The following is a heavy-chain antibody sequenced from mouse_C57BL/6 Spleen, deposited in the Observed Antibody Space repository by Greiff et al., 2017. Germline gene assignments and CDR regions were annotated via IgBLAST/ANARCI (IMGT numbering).Heavy chain of an antibody. J-gene: IGHJ2*01. CDR3: TSRYHYYGSSYNY. Sequence: VQLQQSGAELVRPGASVKLSCTASGFNIKDDYMHWVKQRPEQGLEWIGWLDPENGDTEYASKFQGKATITADTSSNTAYLQLSSLTSEDTAVYYCTSRYHYYGSSYNYWGQGTTLTVSS. D-gene: IGHD1-1*01. V-gene: IGHV14-4*01. CDR2: LDPENGDT. CDR1: GFNIKDDY.